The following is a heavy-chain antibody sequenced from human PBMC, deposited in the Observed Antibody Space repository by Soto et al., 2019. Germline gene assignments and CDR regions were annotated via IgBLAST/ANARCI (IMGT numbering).Heavy chain of an antibody. Sequence: ASVKVSCKASGYTFTSYAMHWVRQAPGQRLEWMGWINAGNGNTKYSQKFQGRVTITRDTSASTAYMELSSLRAEDTAVYYCAKSRITMIVVVIKHYYYGMDVWGQGTTVTVSS. CDR3: AKSRITMIVVVIKHYYYGMDV. CDR2: INAGNGNT. CDR1: GYTFTSYA. J-gene: IGHJ6*02. V-gene: IGHV1-3*01. D-gene: IGHD3-22*01.